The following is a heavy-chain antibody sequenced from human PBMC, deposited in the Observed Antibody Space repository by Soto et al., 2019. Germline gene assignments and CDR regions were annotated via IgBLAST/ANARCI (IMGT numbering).Heavy chain of an antibody. J-gene: IGHJ4*02. D-gene: IGHD2-15*01. Sequence: QVQLLQSGAEVKRPGASLKVSCKASGYTFTTYGFNWVRQAPGQGLEWMGWISPYNGDTNYAQNFQGRVTLTTDTSTSTAYMELRSLTYDDTAVYYCARTPRAQMIVLEAATRFDYWGQGTLVTVSS. CDR1: GYTFTTYG. V-gene: IGHV1-18*04. CDR2: ISPYNGDT. CDR3: ARTPRAQMIVLEAATRFDY.